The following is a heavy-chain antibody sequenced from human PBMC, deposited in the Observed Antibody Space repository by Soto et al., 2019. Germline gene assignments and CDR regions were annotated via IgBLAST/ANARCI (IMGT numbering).Heavy chain of an antibody. Sequence: SGPTLVNPTQTLTLTCTFSGFSLSTSGVGVGWIRQPPGKALEWLALIYWDDDKRYSPSLKSRLTITKDTSKNQVVLTMTNMDPVDTATYYCAHTRPQIYRSSWPFAYWGQGTLVTVSS. V-gene: IGHV2-5*02. CDR3: AHTRPQIYRSSWPFAY. CDR1: GFSLSTSGVG. D-gene: IGHD6-13*01. J-gene: IGHJ4*02. CDR2: IYWDDDK.